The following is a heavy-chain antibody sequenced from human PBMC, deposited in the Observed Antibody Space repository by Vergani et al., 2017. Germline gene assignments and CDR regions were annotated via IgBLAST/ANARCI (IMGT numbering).Heavy chain of an antibody. CDR2: ISAYNGNT. CDR3: ARDFRPGGDFWSGYWFDP. CDR1: GYTFTSYG. V-gene: IGHV1-18*04. J-gene: IGHJ5*02. Sequence: QVQLVQSGAEVKKPGASVKVSCKASGYTFTSYGISWVRQAPGQGLEWMGGISAYNGNTNYAQKLQGRVTMTTDTSTSTAYMELRSLRSDDTAVYYCARDFRPGGDFWSGYWFDPWGQGTLVTVSS. D-gene: IGHD3-3*01.